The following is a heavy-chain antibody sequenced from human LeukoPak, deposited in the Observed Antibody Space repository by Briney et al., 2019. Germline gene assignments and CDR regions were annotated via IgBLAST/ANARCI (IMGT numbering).Heavy chain of an antibody. Sequence: ASVKVSCKASGYVFTSYGMSWVRQAPGQGLEWMGGIIPIFGTANYAQKFQGRVTITADESTSTAYMELSSLRSEDTAVYYCARDGYCSGGSCYPYYYGMDVWGQGTTVTVSS. D-gene: IGHD2-15*01. J-gene: IGHJ6*02. CDR2: IIPIFGTA. V-gene: IGHV1-69*13. CDR1: GYVFTSYG. CDR3: ARDGYCSGGSCYPYYYGMDV.